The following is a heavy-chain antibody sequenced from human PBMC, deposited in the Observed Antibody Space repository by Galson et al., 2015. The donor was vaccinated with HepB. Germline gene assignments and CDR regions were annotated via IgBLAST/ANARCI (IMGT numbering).Heavy chain of an antibody. CDR1: GFTFSSYW. V-gene: IGHV3-7*03. CDR2: IKQDGSEK. D-gene: IGHD3-3*01. J-gene: IGHJ4*02. CDR3: ARAYDFWSGYYKGY. Sequence: SLRLSCAASGFTFSSYWMSWVRQAPGKGLEWVANIKQDGSEKYYVDSVKGRFTISRDNAKNSLYLQMNSLRAEDTAVYYCARAYDFWSGYYKGYWGQGTLVTVSS.